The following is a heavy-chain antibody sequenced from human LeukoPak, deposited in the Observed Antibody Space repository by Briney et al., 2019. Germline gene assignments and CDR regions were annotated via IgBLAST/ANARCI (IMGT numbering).Heavy chain of an antibody. Sequence: GASVKVSCKASGYTFTGYYMHWVQQAPGPGLEWMGWINPNSGGTNYAQKFQGRVTMTRDTSISTAYMQLSRLRSDDTAVYYCARGSIVVVPAAIGYWGQGTLVTVSS. V-gene: IGHV1-2*02. CDR3: ARGSIVVVPAAIGY. CDR1: GYTFTGYY. CDR2: INPNSGGT. J-gene: IGHJ4*02. D-gene: IGHD2-2*02.